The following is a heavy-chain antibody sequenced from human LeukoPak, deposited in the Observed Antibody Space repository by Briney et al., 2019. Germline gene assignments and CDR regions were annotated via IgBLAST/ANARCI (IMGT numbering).Heavy chain of an antibody. CDR1: GYSFISYW. V-gene: IGHV5-51*01. D-gene: IGHD3-16*01. Sequence: GESLKISCKGSGYSFISYWIGWVRQMPGKGLEWMGIINPGDSDTRYSPSFQGQVTISVDKSINTAYLQWSSLKASDTAMYYCARKGSYYYYYMDVWGKGTTVTVSS. J-gene: IGHJ6*03. CDR2: INPGDSDT. CDR3: ARKGSYYYYYMDV.